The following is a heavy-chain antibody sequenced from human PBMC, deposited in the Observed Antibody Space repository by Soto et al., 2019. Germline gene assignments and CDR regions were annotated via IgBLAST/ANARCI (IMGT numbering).Heavy chain of an antibody. CDR3: ARYTTYWLDP. CDR2: IYTTRSP. Sequence: ETRSLTCTVSGDSVSKYYLNWIRQPAGKGLEWIGRIYTTRSPNYNPSLKSRVTMSVDTSKNQFSLKLNLSSVTDADTDVYYCARYTTYWLDPWGQGTLVTVSS. CDR1: GDSVSKYY. J-gene: IGHJ5*02. D-gene: IGHD1-26*01. V-gene: IGHV4-4*07.